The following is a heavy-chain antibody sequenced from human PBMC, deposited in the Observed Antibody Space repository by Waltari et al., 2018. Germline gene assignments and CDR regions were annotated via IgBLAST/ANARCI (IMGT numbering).Heavy chain of an antibody. D-gene: IGHD1-26*01. CDR3: ARVGATKTDY. V-gene: IGHV1-2*06. Sequence: QVQLVPSGAEGNKPGAPVKVSCKASGNISTDNYMHRVRQAPGQGLEWMGRLNPKSGGTNYAQKFQGRVTMTRDTSISTAYMELSRLRSDDTAVYYCARVGATKTDYWGQGTLVTVSS. J-gene: IGHJ4*02. CDR1: GNISTDNY. CDR2: LNPKSGGT.